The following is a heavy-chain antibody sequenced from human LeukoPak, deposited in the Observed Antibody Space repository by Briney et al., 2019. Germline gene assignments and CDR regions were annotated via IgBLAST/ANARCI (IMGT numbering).Heavy chain of an antibody. CDR3: VKELSNSWYYGYFHH. Sequence: GGSLRLSCSASGFTFSSYAMHWVRQAPGKGLEYVSGISSNGGSTYYADSVKGRFTISRGNSKNTLYLQMSSLRAEDTAVYYCVKELSNSWYYGYFHHWGQGTLVTVSS. V-gene: IGHV3-64D*09. D-gene: IGHD6-13*01. J-gene: IGHJ1*01. CDR1: GFTFSSYA. CDR2: ISSNGGST.